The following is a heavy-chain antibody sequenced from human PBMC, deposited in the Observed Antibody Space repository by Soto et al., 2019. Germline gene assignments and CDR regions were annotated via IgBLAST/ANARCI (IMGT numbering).Heavy chain of an antibody. D-gene: IGHD2-8*02. Sequence: GGSLRLSCAASGFSFSTYSMNWVRQAPGKGLEWLSYIITTGGNMFYADSVRGRFTISRDNGKNSVYLQMNSLRDEDTAVYYCARDTGYAFDIWGQGTRVTVSS. CDR2: IITTGGNM. J-gene: IGHJ3*02. V-gene: IGHV3-48*02. CDR1: GFSFSTYS. CDR3: ARDTGYAFDI.